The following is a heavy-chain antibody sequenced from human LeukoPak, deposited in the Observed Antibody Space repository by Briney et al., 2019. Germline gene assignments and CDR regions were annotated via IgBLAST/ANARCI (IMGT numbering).Heavy chain of an antibody. D-gene: IGHD3-9*01. V-gene: IGHV3-66*04. CDR1: GFTVSSNY. J-gene: IGHJ4*02. CDR3: ARQYYDILTGYYYYFDY. Sequence: GGSLRLSCAASGFTVSSNYMSWVRQAPGKGLEWVSVIYSGGSTYYADSVKGRFTISRDNSKNTLYLQMNSLRAEDTAVYYCARQYYDILTGYYYYFDYWGQGTLVTVSS. CDR2: IYSGGST.